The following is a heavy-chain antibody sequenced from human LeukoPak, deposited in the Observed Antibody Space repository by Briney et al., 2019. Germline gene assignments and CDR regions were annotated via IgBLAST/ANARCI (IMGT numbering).Heavy chain of an antibody. CDR3: ARVLLISSSWYNNWFDP. V-gene: IGHV3-21*01. Sequence: AGGSLRLSCAASGFTFSSYSMNWVRQAPGKGLEWVSSISSSSSYIYYADSVKGRFTISRDNAKNSLYLQMNSLRAEDTAMYYCARVLLISSSWYNNWFDPWGQGTLVTVSS. D-gene: IGHD6-13*01. J-gene: IGHJ5*02. CDR2: ISSSSSYI. CDR1: GFTFSSYS.